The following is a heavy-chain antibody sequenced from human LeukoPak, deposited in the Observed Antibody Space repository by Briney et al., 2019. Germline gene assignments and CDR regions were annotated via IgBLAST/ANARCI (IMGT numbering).Heavy chain of an antibody. CDR2: IYSIGST. V-gene: IGHV3-53*01. J-gene: IGHJ4*02. CDR3: ARDVTYYYDSSGGGFDC. D-gene: IGHD3-22*01. CDR1: GFSVSSTF. Sequence: GGSLRLSCAASGFSVSSTFMSWVRQAPGKGLEWVSVIYSIGSTFYADSVKGRFTISRDNSKNTLYLQMNSLRAEDTAVYYCARDVTYYYDSSGGGFDCWGQGTLVTVSS.